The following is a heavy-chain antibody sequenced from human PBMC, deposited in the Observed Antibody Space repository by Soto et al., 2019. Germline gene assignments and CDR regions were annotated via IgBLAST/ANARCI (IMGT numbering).Heavy chain of an antibody. CDR2: MGAHSGHT. D-gene: IGHD6-13*01. J-gene: IGHJ6*04. V-gene: IGHV1-18*01. CDR1: GYNFTRFG. Sequence: QFQLVQSGAEVKKPGASVKVSCKASGYNFTRFGISWVRQAPGHGLEWMGWMGAHSGHTRQAQKFQGRLTMTTDASMNTAYSDLSSLTSDDTALYCCGREGQQLAQEYYYQFNGMDVWGKVTTVIVSS. CDR3: GREGQQLAQEYYYQFNGMDV.